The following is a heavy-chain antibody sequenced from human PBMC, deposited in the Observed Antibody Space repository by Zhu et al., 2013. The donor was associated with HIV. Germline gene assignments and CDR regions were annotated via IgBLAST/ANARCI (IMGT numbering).Heavy chain of an antibody. V-gene: IGHV1-18*01. CDR2: ISPYNGQT. J-gene: IGHJ6*03. D-gene: IGHD6-6*01. Sequence: VKVSCKASGYTFTSYGISWVRQAPGQGLEWMGWISPYNGQTKYQQRVQGRVTMTTDPSTKTAYMELRSLTFDDTAVYYCARDSSTSVDYYYMDVWGKGTTVIVSS. CDR1: GYTFTSYG. CDR3: ARDSSTSVDYYYMDV.